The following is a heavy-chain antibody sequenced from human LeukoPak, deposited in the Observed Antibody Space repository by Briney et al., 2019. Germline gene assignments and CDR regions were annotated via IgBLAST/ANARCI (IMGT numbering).Heavy chain of an antibody. Sequence: ASMKVSCKASGGTFSSYGISWVRQAPGQGLEWMGGIIPIFGTANYAQKFQGRVTITADESTSTAYMELSSLRSEDTAVYYCARENCSGGSCYRYYYYGMDVWGQGTTVTVSS. D-gene: IGHD2-15*01. V-gene: IGHV1-69*01. CDR3: ARENCSGGSCYRYYYYGMDV. CDR2: IIPIFGTA. J-gene: IGHJ6*02. CDR1: GGTFSSYG.